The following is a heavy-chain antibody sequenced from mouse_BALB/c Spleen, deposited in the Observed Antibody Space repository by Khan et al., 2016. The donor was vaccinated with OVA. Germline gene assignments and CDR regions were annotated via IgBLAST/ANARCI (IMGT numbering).Heavy chain of an antibody. CDR1: GYTFTDHA. J-gene: IGHJ2*01. CDR3: NYVGY. D-gene: IGHD1-1*01. V-gene: IGHV1S53*03. Sequence: QVQLQQSDTELVKPGASVKISCKASGYTFTDHAIHWVKQRPEQGLEWIGYLSPGNGYIKYNEKFKGKATLTADISSSTAYMQLNSLTSEDSALYFCNYVGYLGQGTTLTVSS. CDR2: LSPGNGYI.